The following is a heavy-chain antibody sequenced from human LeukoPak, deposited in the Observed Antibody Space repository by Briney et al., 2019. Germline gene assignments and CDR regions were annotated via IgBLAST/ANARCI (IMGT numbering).Heavy chain of an antibody. CDR3: AKVLRGLVYYGEYRD. Sequence: PVGSLRLSCAASRVTFTIYAMSWVRQAPGKGLEYVSGISDTVRSTYYADSVKGRFTISRSNSKNTLYLQMNSLRDEDTAVYYCAKVLRGLVYYGEYRDWSQGILVTVSS. V-gene: IGHV3-23*01. D-gene: IGHD4-17*01. J-gene: IGHJ4*02. CDR1: RVTFTIYA. CDR2: ISDTVRST.